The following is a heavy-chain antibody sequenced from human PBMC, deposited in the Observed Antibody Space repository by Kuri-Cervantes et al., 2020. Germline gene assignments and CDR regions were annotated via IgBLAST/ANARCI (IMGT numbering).Heavy chain of an antibody. CDR2: INNDGTSP. CDR1: GFTFSSHW. J-gene: IGHJ5*02. CDR3: ARSSGTGIDL. Sequence: GGSLRLSCVASGFTFSSHWMHWVRQSPGKEPVWVSRINNDGTSPDYADSVRGRFTISRDNAKSTLYLQMNSLRVEDTAVYYCARSSGTGIDLWGEGTLVTVSS. D-gene: IGHD6-19*01. V-gene: IGHV3-74*01.